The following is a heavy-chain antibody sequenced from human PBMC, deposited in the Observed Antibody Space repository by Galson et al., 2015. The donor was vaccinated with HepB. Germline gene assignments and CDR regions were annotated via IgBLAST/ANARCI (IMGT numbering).Heavy chain of an antibody. Sequence: SVKVSCKASGYTFTSYYMHWVRQAPGQGLEWMGIINPSGGSTSYAQKFQGRVTMTRDTSTSTVYMELSSLRSEDTAVYYCARESPDCSGGSCYSGAEAHWGQGTLVTVSS. V-gene: IGHV1-46*01. CDR2: INPSGGST. J-gene: IGHJ4*02. CDR1: GYTFTSYY. D-gene: IGHD2-15*01. CDR3: ARESPDCSGGSCYSGAEAH.